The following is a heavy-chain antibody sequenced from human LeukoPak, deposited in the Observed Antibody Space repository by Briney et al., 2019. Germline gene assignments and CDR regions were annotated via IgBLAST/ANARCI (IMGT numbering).Heavy chain of an antibody. CDR3: ARSRYSSSEFDY. D-gene: IGHD6-13*01. J-gene: IGHJ4*02. Sequence: GGSLRLSCAASGFTFSSYWMHWVRQAPGKGLVLVSRINGDGSSTSYADSVEGRFTISRDNAKNTLYLQMNSLRAEDTAMYYCARSRYSSSEFDYWGQGTLVTVPS. CDR2: INGDGSST. V-gene: IGHV3-74*01. CDR1: GFTFSSYW.